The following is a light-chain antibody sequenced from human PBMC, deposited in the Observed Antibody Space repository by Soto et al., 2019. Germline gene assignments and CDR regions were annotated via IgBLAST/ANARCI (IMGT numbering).Light chain of an antibody. CDR3: QQSYNTPRN. CDR2: AAS. Sequence: DIQMTQSPSSLSASVGDRVTITCRASQSIRTYLNWYQQKPGKAPRLLIYAASSLQSGVPSRFSGSGSGTDFTLTISSLQPEDFATYYCQQSYNTPRNFGPGTKVDIK. V-gene: IGKV1-39*01. J-gene: IGKJ3*01. CDR1: QSIRTY.